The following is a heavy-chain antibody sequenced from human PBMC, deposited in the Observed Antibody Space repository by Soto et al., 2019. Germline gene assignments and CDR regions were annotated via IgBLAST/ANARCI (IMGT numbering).Heavy chain of an antibody. CDR1: GGSISSSSYY. D-gene: IGHD6-13*01. CDR3: ARLRLGSSWYYFDY. CDR2: IYYSGST. V-gene: IGHV4-39*01. Sequence: PSETLSLTCTVSGGSISSSSYYWGWIRQPPGKGLEWIGSIYYSGSTYYNPSLKSRVTISVDTSKNQFSLKLSSVTAADTAVYYCARLRLGSSWYYFDYWGQGTLVTV. J-gene: IGHJ4*02.